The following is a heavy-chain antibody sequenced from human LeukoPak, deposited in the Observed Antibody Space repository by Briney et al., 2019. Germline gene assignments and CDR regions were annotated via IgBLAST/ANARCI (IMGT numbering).Heavy chain of an antibody. Sequence: GASVKVSCKASGGTFSSYAISWVRQAPGQGLEWMGGIIPIFGTANYAQKFQGRVTITADKSTSTAYMELSSLRSEDTAVYYCARTYYDFWSGYRAAMGYYYYYMDVWGKGTTVTVS. V-gene: IGHV1-69*06. CDR1: GGTFSSYA. CDR3: ARTYYDFWSGYRAAMGYYYYYMDV. J-gene: IGHJ6*03. CDR2: IIPIFGTA. D-gene: IGHD3-3*01.